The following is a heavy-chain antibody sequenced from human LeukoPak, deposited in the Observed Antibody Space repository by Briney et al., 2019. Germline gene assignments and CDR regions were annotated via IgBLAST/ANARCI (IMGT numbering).Heavy chain of an antibody. D-gene: IGHD5-18*01. V-gene: IGHV3-48*02. J-gene: IGHJ4*02. CDR1: GFXFSNYS. CDR2: ISSNIITK. Sequence: GGSLRLSCAASGFXFSNYSINWVRQAPGKGLEWVSFISSNIITKYYADSVKGRFTISRDNAKNSVYLQMNSLRDEDTAVYFCARDRGYRYGQFDYWGQGSLVTVSS. CDR3: ARDRGYRYGQFDY.